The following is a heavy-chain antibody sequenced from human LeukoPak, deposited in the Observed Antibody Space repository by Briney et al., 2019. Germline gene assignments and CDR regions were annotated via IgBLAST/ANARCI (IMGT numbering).Heavy chain of an antibody. CDR3: ARAGFGLRLGELSSLDDYYYYMDV. V-gene: IGHV1-2*02. J-gene: IGHJ6*03. D-gene: IGHD3-16*02. CDR1: GYTFTGYY. Sequence: ASVKVSCKASGYTFTGYYMHWVRQAPGQGLEWMGWINPNSGGTNYAQKFQGRVTMTRDTSISTAYMELSRLRSDDTAVYYCARAGFGLRLGELSSLDDYYYYMDVWGKGTTVTISS. CDR2: INPNSGGT.